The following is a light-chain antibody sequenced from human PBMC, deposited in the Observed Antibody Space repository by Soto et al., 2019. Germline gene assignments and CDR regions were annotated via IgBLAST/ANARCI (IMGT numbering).Light chain of an antibody. J-gene: IGLJ2*01. CDR1: SNDVGGYNS. Sequence: QSALTQPASVSGSPGQSITISCTGASNDVGGYNSVSWYQQHPDTAPKLMIYDVTKRPSGVPDRFSGSKSGNTASLTISGLQAEDEADYYCCSYAGGYVFEVIFGGGTKVTVL. CDR3: CSYAGGYVFEVI. CDR2: DVT. V-gene: IGLV2-11*01.